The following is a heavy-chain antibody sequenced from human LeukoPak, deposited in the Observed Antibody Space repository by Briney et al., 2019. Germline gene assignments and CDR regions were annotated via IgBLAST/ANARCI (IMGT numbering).Heavy chain of an antibody. Sequence: ASVKVSCKASGYTFTSYYMHWVRQAPGQGLEWMGIINPSGGSTSYAQEFQGRVTMTRDTSTSTVYMELSSLRSEDTAVYYCARGSQRWLARSYFDYWGQGTLVTVSS. CDR2: INPSGGST. D-gene: IGHD5-24*01. V-gene: IGHV1-46*01. CDR3: ARGSQRWLARSYFDY. J-gene: IGHJ4*02. CDR1: GYTFTSYY.